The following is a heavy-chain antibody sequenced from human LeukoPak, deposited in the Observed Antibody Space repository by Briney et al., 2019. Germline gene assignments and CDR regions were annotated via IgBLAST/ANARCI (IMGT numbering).Heavy chain of an antibody. CDR2: INPNSGGT. D-gene: IGHD5-24*01. J-gene: IGHJ6*03. Sequence: ASVKVSCKASGYTFTGYYMHWVRQAPGQGLEWMGRINPNSGGTNYAQKFQGRVTMTRDTSISTAYMELSRLRSDDTAVYYCARVGGRGWLQFGSEYYYYMDVWGKGTTVTVSS. CDR1: GYTFTGYY. V-gene: IGHV1-2*06. CDR3: ARVGGRGWLQFGSEYYYYMDV.